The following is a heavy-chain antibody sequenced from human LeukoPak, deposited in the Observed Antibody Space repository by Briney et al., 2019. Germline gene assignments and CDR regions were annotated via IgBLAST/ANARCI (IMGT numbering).Heavy chain of an antibody. V-gene: IGHV3-74*03. CDR3: ARANPADFDL. Sequence: GGSLRLSCAASGFTFSNYMMHWARQAPGKGLEWVSRVVQDGTGSQYAGSVKGRFTISRDNAKKTAYLQMNSLRAEDTAIYYCARANPADFDLWGRGTLVTVSS. CDR1: GFTFSNYM. CDR2: VVQDGTGS. D-gene: IGHD1-14*01. J-gene: IGHJ2*01.